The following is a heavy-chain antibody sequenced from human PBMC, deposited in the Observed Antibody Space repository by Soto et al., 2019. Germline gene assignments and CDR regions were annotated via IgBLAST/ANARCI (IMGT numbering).Heavy chain of an antibody. Sequence: KTSETLSLTCTVSGGSISSSSYYWGWIRQPPGKGLEWIGSIYYTGNTYYNPSLKSRVTISVDTSKNQFSLKLSSVTAADTAVYYCARHWRTSDRYYHDSSGYLAYWGQGTLVTVSS. CDR2: IYYTGNT. V-gene: IGHV4-39*01. D-gene: IGHD3-22*01. CDR3: ARHWRTSDRYYHDSSGYLAY. CDR1: GGSISSSSYY. J-gene: IGHJ4*02.